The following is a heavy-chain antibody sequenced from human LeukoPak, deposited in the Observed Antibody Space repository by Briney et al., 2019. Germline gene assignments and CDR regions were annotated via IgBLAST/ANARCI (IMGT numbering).Heavy chain of an antibody. CDR3: VRYYDSTGSFDY. V-gene: IGHV4-61*01. CDR2: IYYIGST. D-gene: IGHD3-22*01. J-gene: IGHJ4*02. CDR1: GDSVSRSSYY. Sequence: PSETLSLTCTASGDSVSRSSYYWTWIRQPPGKGLEWIGYIYYIGSTNYNPSLESRLTMSVDTSKNQFSLRLSSVIAADTAVYYCVRYYDSTGSFDYWGQGTLVTVSS.